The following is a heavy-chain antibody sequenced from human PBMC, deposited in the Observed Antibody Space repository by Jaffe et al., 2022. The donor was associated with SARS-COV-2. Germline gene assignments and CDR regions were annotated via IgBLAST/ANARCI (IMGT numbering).Heavy chain of an antibody. CDR1: GGSFSGYY. Sequence: QVQLQQWGAGLLKPSETLSLTCAVYGGSFSGYYWSWIRQPPGKGLEWIGEINHSGSTNYNPSLKSRVTISVDTSKNQFSLKLSSVTAADTAVYYCASSSEGDFDWLLSLDYWGQGTLVTVSS. CDR2: INHSGST. V-gene: IGHV4-34*01. D-gene: IGHD3-9*01. CDR3: ASSSEGDFDWLLSLDY. J-gene: IGHJ4*02.